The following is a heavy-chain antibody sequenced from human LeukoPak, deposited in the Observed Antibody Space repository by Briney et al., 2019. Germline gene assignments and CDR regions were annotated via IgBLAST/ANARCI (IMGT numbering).Heavy chain of an antibody. CDR2: IIPIFGTA. CDR1: GGTFSSYA. Sequence: SVKVSCKASGGTFSSYAISWVRQAPGQGLEWMGGIIPIFGTANYAQKFQGRVTITTDESTSTAYMELSSLRSEDTAVYYCARGGIVGATIDAFDIWGQGTMVTVSS. CDR3: ARGGIVGATIDAFDI. D-gene: IGHD1-26*01. V-gene: IGHV1-69*05. J-gene: IGHJ3*02.